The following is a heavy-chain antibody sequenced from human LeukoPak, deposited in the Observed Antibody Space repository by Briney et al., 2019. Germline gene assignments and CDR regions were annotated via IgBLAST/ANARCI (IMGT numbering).Heavy chain of an antibody. D-gene: IGHD5-24*01. Sequence: GSLRLSCAASGFTFSSYAMSWVRQAPGKGLEWVSGVSGSGSRTYYADSVKGRFTISRDNSKNTLYLQMNSLRAEDTAVYYCAKSPVEMATIVDYWGQGTLVTVSS. CDR3: AKSPVEMATIVDY. V-gene: IGHV3-23*01. CDR1: GFTFSSYA. J-gene: IGHJ4*02. CDR2: VSGSGSRT.